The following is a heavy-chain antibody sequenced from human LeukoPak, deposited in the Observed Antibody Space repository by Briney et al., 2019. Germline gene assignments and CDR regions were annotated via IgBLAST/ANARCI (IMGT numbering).Heavy chain of an antibody. Sequence: ASVKVSCKASGYTFTGYYMHWVRQAPGQGLEWMGWINPNSGGTNYAQKFQGRVTMTRDTSISTAYMELSRLRSDDTAVYYCARDPAVAGSPLFDYWGQGTLVTVSS. D-gene: IGHD6-19*01. CDR2: INPNSGGT. CDR1: GYTFTGYY. J-gene: IGHJ4*02. V-gene: IGHV1-2*02. CDR3: ARDPAVAGSPLFDY.